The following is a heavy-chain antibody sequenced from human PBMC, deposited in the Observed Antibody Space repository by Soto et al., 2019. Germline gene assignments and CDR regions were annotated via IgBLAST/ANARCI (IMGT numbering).Heavy chain of an antibody. J-gene: IGHJ4*02. V-gene: IGHV4-31*03. D-gene: IGHD4-17*01. Sequence: QVQLQESGPGLVKPSQTLSLTCTVSGGSISSGGYYWSWIRQHPGKGLEWIGYIYYSGSTYYNPSLKSRVTISVDASKNQFSLKLSSVTAADTAVYYCARGNDYGDYVPSPTFDYWGQGTLVTVSS. CDR2: IYYSGST. CDR3: ARGNDYGDYVPSPTFDY. CDR1: GGSISSGGYY.